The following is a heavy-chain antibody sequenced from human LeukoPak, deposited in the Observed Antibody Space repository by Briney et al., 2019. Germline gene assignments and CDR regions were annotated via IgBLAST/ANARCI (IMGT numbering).Heavy chain of an antibody. CDR3: ARDERYDSSGYPFDY. Sequence: SETLSLTCTVSGGSISSNSYYWGWIRQPPGKGLEWIGYIYYSGTTNYNPSLKSRVSMSVDTSKNQFSLKLSSVTAADTAVYYCARDERYDSSGYPFDYWGQGTLVTVSS. CDR1: GGSISSNSYY. J-gene: IGHJ4*02. D-gene: IGHD3-22*01. V-gene: IGHV4-61*01. CDR2: IYYSGTT.